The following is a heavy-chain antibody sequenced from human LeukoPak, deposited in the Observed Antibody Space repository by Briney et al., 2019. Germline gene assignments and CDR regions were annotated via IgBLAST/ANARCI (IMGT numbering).Heavy chain of an antibody. CDR2: ISGSGGST. CDR3: AKYRTHDY. CDR1: GITFSRYG. D-gene: IGHD1-1*01. Sequence: GGSLRLSCAASGITFSRYGMHWVRQAPGKGLEWVSAISGSGGSTYYADSVKGRFTISRDNSKNTLYLQMHSLRAEDTAVYYCAKYRTHDYWGQGTLVTVSS. J-gene: IGHJ4*02. V-gene: IGHV3-23*01.